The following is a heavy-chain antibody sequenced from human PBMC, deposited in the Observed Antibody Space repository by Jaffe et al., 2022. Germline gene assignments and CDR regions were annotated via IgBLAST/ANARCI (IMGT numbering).Heavy chain of an antibody. CDR1: GFTFSSYS. CDR2: ISSSSSYI. D-gene: IGHD3-16*01. Sequence: EVQLVESGGGLVKPGGSLRLSCAASGFTFSSYSMNWVRQAPGKGLEWVSSISSSSSYIYYADSVKGRFTISRDNAKNSLYLQMNSLRAEDTAVYYCARSIMITFGGVIRTKDAFDIWGQGTMVTVSS. V-gene: IGHV3-21*01. J-gene: IGHJ3*02. CDR3: ARSIMITFGGVIRTKDAFDI.